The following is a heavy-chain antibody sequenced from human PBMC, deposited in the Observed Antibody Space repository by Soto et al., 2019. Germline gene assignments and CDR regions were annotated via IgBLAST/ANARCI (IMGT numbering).Heavy chain of an antibody. J-gene: IGHJ6*02. CDR3: ARGLVRGAPHLRYYYYGMDV. CDR2: INHSGST. Sequence: PSETLSLTCAVYGGSFSGYYWSWIRQPPGKGLEWIGEINHSGSTNYNPSLKSRVTISVDTSKNQFSLKLSSVTAADTAVYYCARGLVRGAPHLRYYYYGMDVWGQGTTVT. CDR1: GGSFSGYY. V-gene: IGHV4-34*01. D-gene: IGHD3-10*01.